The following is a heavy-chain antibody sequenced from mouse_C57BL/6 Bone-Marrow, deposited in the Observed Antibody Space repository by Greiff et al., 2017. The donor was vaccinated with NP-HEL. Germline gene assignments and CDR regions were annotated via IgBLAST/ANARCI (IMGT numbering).Heavy chain of an antibody. V-gene: IGHV5-9-1*02. D-gene: IGHD1-1*01. CDR2: ISSGGDYI. J-gene: IGHJ2*01. CDR1: GFTFSSYA. Sequence: DVMLVESGEGLVKPGGSLKLSCAASGFTFSSYAMSWVRQTPEKRLEWVAYISSGGDYIYYADTVKGRFTISRDNARNTLYLQMSRLKSEDTAMYYCTRSTVVEDYWGQGTTLTVSS. CDR3: TRSTVVEDY.